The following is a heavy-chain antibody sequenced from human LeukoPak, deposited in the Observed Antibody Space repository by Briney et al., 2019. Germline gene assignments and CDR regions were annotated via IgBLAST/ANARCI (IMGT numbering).Heavy chain of an antibody. Sequence: GGSLRLSCAASGFTVSSNYMSWVRQAPGKGLEWVSIIYSGGTTYYADSVKGRFTISRDNSKNTLYLQMNSLRAEDTAVYYCAKARGGADGSGWFPYYYYYMGVWGKGTTVTVSS. CDR3: AKARGGADGSGWFPYYYYYMGV. D-gene: IGHD6-19*01. J-gene: IGHJ6*03. V-gene: IGHV3-66*02. CDR1: GFTVSSNY. CDR2: IYSGGTT.